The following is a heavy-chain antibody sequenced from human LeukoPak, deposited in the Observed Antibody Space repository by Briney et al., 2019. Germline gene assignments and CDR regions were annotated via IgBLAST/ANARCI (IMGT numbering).Heavy chain of an antibody. Sequence: GASVKVSCKASGGTFSSYAISWVRQAPGQGLEWMGGIIPIFGTANYAQKFQGRVTITADESTGTAYMELSSLRSEDTAVYYCARGPGSQWLKYYYYYYYMDVWGKGTTVTISS. D-gene: IGHD6-19*01. CDR1: GGTFSSYA. J-gene: IGHJ6*03. CDR3: ARGPGSQWLKYYYYYYYMDV. CDR2: IIPIFGTA. V-gene: IGHV1-69*13.